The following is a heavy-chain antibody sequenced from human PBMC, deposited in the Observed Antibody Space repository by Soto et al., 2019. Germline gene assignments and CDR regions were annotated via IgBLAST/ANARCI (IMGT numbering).Heavy chain of an antibody. J-gene: IGHJ4*02. CDR3: EVTTGY. CDR2: VSPENRNA. D-gene: IGHD4-17*01. V-gene: IGHV1-8*01. CDR1: GYTFTEYG. Sequence: ASVKASCKTSGYTFTEYGINWVRQAPGQGLEYMGWVSPENRNAGYAPQFRGRVSMTADTSINTVHLELTTLTYEDTAVYYCEVTTGYWGQGTMVTVSS.